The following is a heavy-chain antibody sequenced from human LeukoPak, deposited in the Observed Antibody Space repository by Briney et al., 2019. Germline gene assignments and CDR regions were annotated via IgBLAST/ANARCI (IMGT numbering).Heavy chain of an antibody. Sequence: SETLSLTCAVYGGSFSGYYWSWIRQPPGKGLEWIGEINHSGSTNYNPSLKSQVTISVDTSKNQFSLKLSSVTAADTAVYYCARASGDYFDYWGQGTLVTVSS. D-gene: IGHD7-27*01. CDR2: INHSGST. CDR3: ARASGDYFDY. CDR1: GGSFSGYY. V-gene: IGHV4-34*01. J-gene: IGHJ4*02.